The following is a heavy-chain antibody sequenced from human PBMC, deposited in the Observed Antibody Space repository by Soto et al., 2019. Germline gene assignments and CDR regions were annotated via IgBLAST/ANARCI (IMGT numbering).Heavy chain of an antibody. Sequence: SETLSLTCAVYGGSFSGYYWSWIRQPPGKGLEWIGEINHSGSTNYNPSLKSRVTISVDTSKNQFSLKLSSVTAADTAVYYCARDVWFDPWGQGTLVTVS. J-gene: IGHJ5*02. CDR1: GGSFSGYY. V-gene: IGHV4-34*01. CDR2: INHSGST. CDR3: ARDVWFDP.